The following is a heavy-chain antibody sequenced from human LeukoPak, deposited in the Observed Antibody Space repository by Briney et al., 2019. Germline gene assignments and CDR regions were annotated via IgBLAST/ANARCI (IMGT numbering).Heavy chain of an antibody. CDR1: GGSISSYY. CDR2: IYYSGST. CDR3: ARGGSGYFDVFDI. V-gene: IGHV4-59*01. D-gene: IGHD3-22*01. J-gene: IGHJ3*02. Sequence: SETLSLTCTVSGGSISSYYWSWIRQPPGKGLEWIGYIYYSGSTNYNPSLKSRVTISVDTSKNQFSLKLSSVTAADTAVYYCARGGSGYFDVFDIWGQGTMVTVSS.